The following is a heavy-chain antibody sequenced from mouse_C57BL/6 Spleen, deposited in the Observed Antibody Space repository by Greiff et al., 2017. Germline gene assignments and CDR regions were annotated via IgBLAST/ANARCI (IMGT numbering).Heavy chain of an antibody. CDR2: IDPEDGET. CDR3: APAYYSNPWFAY. CDR1: GFNIKDYY. V-gene: IGHV14-2*01. Sequence: EVQLQQSGAELVKPGASVKLSCTASGFNIKDYYMHWVKQRTEQGLEWIGRIDPEDGETKNAPKFQGKATITADTSSNTAYLQLSSLTSEDTAVYYCAPAYYSNPWFAYWGQGTLVTVSA. D-gene: IGHD2-5*01. J-gene: IGHJ3*01.